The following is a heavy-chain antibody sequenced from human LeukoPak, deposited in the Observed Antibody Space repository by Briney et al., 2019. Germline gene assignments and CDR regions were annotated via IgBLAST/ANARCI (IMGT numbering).Heavy chain of an antibody. Sequence: ASVKVSCKASGGTFSSYTISWVRQAPGQGLEWMGRIIPILGIANYAQKFQGRVTITADKSTSTAYMELSSPRSEDTAVYYCARDGQQYPYYYYYGMDVWGQGTTVTVSS. D-gene: IGHD2-2*01. CDR1: GGTFSSYT. V-gene: IGHV1-69*04. CDR3: ARDGQQYPYYYYYGMDV. J-gene: IGHJ6*02. CDR2: IIPILGIA.